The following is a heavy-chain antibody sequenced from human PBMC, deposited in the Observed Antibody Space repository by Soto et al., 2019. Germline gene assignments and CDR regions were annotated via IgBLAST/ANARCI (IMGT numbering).Heavy chain of an antibody. Sequence: PSETLCLTCTVAGGSISNFYWSWIRQPQGKGLEWIGYIYYSGSTNYNPSLKSRVTISVDTSKNQFSLKLSSVTAADTAVYYCARHSGYYYGSGSYSLYYYYDMDVWGKGTTVTVSS. V-gene: IGHV4-59*08. CDR3: ARHSGYYYGSGSYSLYYYYDMDV. CDR2: IYYSGST. J-gene: IGHJ6*03. D-gene: IGHD3-10*01. CDR1: GGSISNFY.